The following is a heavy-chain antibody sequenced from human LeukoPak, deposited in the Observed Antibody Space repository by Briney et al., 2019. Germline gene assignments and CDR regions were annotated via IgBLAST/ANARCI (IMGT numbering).Heavy chain of an antibody. CDR1: GGSISSGGYY. CDR3: ARDTRTPKGFDY. J-gene: IGHJ4*02. CDR2: IYHSGST. V-gene: IGHV4-30-2*01. D-gene: IGHD2-2*01. Sequence: PSEPLSLTCTVAGGSISSGGYYWSWIRQPPGKGLEWIGYIYHSGSTYYNPSLKSRVTISVDRSKNQFSLKLSSVTAADTAVYYCARDTRTPKGFDYWGQGTLVTVSS.